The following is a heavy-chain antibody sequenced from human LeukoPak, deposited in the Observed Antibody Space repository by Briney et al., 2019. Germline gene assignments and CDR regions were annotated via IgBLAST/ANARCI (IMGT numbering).Heavy chain of an antibody. CDR2: ISYDGSNK. CDR3: ARALVGGNSRYNWFDP. J-gene: IGHJ5*02. D-gene: IGHD4-23*01. V-gene: IGHV3-30*04. CDR1: GFTFSSYA. Sequence: PGRSLRLSCAASGFTFSSYAMHWVRQAPGKGLEWVAVISYDGSNKYYADSVKGRFTISRDNSKNTLYLQMNSLRAEDTAVYYCARALVGGNSRYNWFDPWGQGTLVTVSS.